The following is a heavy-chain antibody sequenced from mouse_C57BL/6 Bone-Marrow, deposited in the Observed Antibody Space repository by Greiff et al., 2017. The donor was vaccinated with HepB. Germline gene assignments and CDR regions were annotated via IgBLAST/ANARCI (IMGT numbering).Heavy chain of an antibody. Sequence: VQLQQPGTELVKPGASVKLSCKASGYTFTSYWMHWVKQRPGQGLEWIGNINPSNGGTNYNEKFKSKATLTVDKSSSTAYMQLSSLTSEDSAVYYCARFGYGSSYSYFDVWGTGTTVTVSS. V-gene: IGHV1-53*01. J-gene: IGHJ1*03. D-gene: IGHD1-1*01. CDR1: GYTFTSYW. CDR2: INPSNGGT. CDR3: ARFGYGSSYSYFDV.